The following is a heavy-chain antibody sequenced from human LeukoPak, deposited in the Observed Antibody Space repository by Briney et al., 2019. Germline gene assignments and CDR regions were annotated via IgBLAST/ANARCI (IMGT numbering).Heavy chain of an antibody. Sequence: GGSLRLSCAGSGFTFRSYAMHWVRQAPGKGLEWVAVISYDGSNKDYADSVKGRFTISRDNSKNTLYLQMNSLRADDTAVYYCAKSSWPRFENWGQGTLVTVSS. CDR2: ISYDGSNK. J-gene: IGHJ4*02. V-gene: IGHV3-30-3*02. CDR1: GFTFRSYA. CDR3: AKSSWPRFEN.